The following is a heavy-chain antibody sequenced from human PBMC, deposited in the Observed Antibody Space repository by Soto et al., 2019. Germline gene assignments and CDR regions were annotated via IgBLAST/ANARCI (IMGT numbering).Heavy chain of an antibody. V-gene: IGHV1-46*01. J-gene: IGHJ6*02. CDR1: GYTFTSYY. Sequence: ASVKVSCKASGYTFTSYYMHWVRQAPGQGLEWMGIINPSGGSTSYAQKFQGRVTMTRDTSTSTVYMELSSLRSEDTAVYYCARDPLLAVRHYYGMDVWGQGTTVTVSS. CDR3: ARDPLLAVRHYYGMDV. CDR2: INPSGGST. D-gene: IGHD1-26*01.